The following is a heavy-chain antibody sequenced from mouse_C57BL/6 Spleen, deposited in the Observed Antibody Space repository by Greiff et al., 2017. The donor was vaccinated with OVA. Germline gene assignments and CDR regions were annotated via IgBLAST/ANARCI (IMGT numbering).Heavy chain of an antibody. CDR1: GYTFTSYW. Sequence: VQLQQSGAELVMPGASVKLSCKASGYTFTSYWMHWVKQRPGQGLEWIGEIDPSDSYTNYNQKFKGKSTLTVDKSSSTAYMQLSSLTSEDSAVYYCARKKPHAMDYWGQGTSVTVSS. V-gene: IGHV1-69*01. CDR3: ARKKPHAMDY. J-gene: IGHJ4*01. CDR2: IDPSDSYT.